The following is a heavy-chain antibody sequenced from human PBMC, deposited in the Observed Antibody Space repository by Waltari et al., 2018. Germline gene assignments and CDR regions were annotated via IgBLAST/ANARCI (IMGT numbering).Heavy chain of an antibody. CDR3: ARRLVNEYYFDY. J-gene: IGHJ4*02. V-gene: IGHV4-34*01. D-gene: IGHD6-19*01. Sequence: QVQLQQWGAGLLKPSETLSLTCAVYGGSFSGYYWSWIRQPPGKGLEWIGEINHSGSTNYDPALKSRVTISVDTSKNQFSLRLSSVAAADTAVYYCARRLVNEYYFDYWGQGTLVTVSS. CDR1: GGSFSGYY. CDR2: INHSGST.